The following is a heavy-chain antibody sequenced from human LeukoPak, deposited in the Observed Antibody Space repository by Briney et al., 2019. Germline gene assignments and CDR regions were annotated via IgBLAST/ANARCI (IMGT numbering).Heavy chain of an antibody. J-gene: IGHJ4*02. CDR2: ISWDGGST. CDR1: GFTFDDYT. Sequence: PGGSLRLSCAASGFTFDDYTMHWVRQAPGKGLEWVSLISWDGGSTYYADSVKGRFTISRDNSKNSLYLQMNSLRTEDTALYYCAKDIGLGSYGFYYFDYWGQGTLVTVSS. V-gene: IGHV3-43*01. D-gene: IGHD5-18*01. CDR3: AKDIGLGSYGFYYFDY.